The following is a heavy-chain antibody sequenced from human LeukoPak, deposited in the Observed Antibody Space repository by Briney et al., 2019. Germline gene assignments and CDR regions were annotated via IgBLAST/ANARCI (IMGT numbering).Heavy chain of an antibody. J-gene: IGHJ6*03. Sequence: GGFLRLSCAASGFTFSSYEMNWVRQAPGKGLEWVSYISSSGSTIYYADSVKGRFTISRDNAKNSLYLQMNGLRAEDTAVYYCARAFQELPQLYYYYYMDVWGKGTTVTVSS. CDR1: GFTFSSYE. CDR2: ISSSGSTI. D-gene: IGHD6-13*01. CDR3: ARAFQELPQLYYYYYMDV. V-gene: IGHV3-48*03.